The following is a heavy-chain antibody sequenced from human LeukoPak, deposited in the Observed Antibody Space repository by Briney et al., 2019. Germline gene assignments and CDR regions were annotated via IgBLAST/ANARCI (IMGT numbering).Heavy chain of an antibody. CDR1: GGSISSFF. V-gene: IGHV4-59*08. CDR3: ARHEGGNLDFDY. Sequence: SETLSLTCTVYGGSISSFFWRWIRQPPGKGLEWIGYIHSSGSTNYNPSLESRVTISVHKSKNQCSLHLSSVTAADTAVYYCARHEGGNLDFDYWGQGTLVTVSS. J-gene: IGHJ4*02. CDR2: IHSSGST. D-gene: IGHD4-23*01.